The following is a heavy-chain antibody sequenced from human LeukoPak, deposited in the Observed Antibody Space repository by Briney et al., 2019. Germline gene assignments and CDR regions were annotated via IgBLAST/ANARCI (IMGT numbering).Heavy chain of an antibody. J-gene: IGHJ4*02. V-gene: IGHV3-21*01. CDR3: ARVQEGSGWYEPWDY. Sequence: GGSLRLSCAASGFTFSSSGMHWVRQAPGKGLEWVSSISSSSSYIYYADSVKGRFTISRDNAKNSLYLQMNSLRAEDTAVYYCARVQEGSGWYEPWDYWGQGALVTVSS. CDR1: GFTFSSSG. CDR2: ISSSSSYI. D-gene: IGHD6-19*01.